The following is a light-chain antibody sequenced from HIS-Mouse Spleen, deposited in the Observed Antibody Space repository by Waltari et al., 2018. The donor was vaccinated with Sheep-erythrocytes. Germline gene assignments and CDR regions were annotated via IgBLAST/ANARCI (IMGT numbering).Light chain of an antibody. CDR1: SSDVGGYKY. V-gene: IGLV2-8*01. CDR2: EVS. Sequence: QSALTQPPSASGSPGQSGTISCTGTSSDVGGYKYVSWYQQHPAKAPNLMIYEVSKRPSGVPDRFSGSKSGNTASLTVSGLQAEDEADYYCSSYEGSNNWVFGGGTKLTVL. CDR3: SSYEGSNNWV. J-gene: IGLJ3*02.